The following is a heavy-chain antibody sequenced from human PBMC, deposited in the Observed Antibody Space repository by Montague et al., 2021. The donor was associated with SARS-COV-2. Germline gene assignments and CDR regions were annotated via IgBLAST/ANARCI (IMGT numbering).Heavy chain of an antibody. V-gene: IGHV4-61*01. CDR2: IYYSGST. D-gene: IGHD3-3*01. Sequence: SETLSLTCIVSGGSVSSGSYYWSWIRQPPGKGLEWIGYIYYSGSTNYNPSLKSRVTISVDTSKNQFSLKLSSVTAADTAVYYCARDPWRSTIFGVVTRYGMDVWCQGTTVTVSS. CDR3: ARDPWRSTIFGVVTRYGMDV. J-gene: IGHJ6*02. CDR1: GGSVSSGSYY.